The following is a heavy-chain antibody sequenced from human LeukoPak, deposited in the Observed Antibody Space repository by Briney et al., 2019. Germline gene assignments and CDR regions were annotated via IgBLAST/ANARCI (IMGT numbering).Heavy chain of an antibody. CDR2: IYYSGST. V-gene: IGHV4-59*01. D-gene: IGHD5-18*01. J-gene: IGHJ4*02. CDR3: ARGEGYSYGSYFDY. CDR1: GGSISSYY. Sequence: QVQLQESGPGQVKPSETLSLTCTVSGGSISSYYWSWIRQPPGTGLEWIGYIYYSGSTNYNPSLKSRVTISVDTSKNQFSLKLSSVTAADTAVYYCARGEGYSYGSYFDYWGQGTLVTVSS.